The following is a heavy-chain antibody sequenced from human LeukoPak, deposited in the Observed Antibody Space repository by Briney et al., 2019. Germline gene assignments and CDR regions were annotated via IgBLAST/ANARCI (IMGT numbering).Heavy chain of an antibody. V-gene: IGHV4-59*02. CDR2: ISNSETT. Sequence: SETLSLTCSVSGGSVTSYYWNWVRQTPGKGLEWIGYISNSETTDYGPSFKSRVTMSLDTSKNQFSLKLSSVTAADTGVYYCARGYCSDERCPVFPSWGQGTLVTVSS. CDR3: ARGYCSDERCPVFPS. CDR1: GGSVTSYY. D-gene: IGHD2-15*01. J-gene: IGHJ5*02.